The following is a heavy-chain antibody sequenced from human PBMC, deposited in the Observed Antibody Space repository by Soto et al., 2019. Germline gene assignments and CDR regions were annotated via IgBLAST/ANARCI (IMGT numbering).Heavy chain of an antibody. V-gene: IGHV4-59*01. J-gene: IGHJ4*02. CDR1: GGSLSRSY. D-gene: IGHD3-3*02. Sequence: QVQLQESGPGLVKPSETLSLTCTVSGGSLSRSYWSWIRQPPGKGLEWIGYIYYSGSANYNPSLKSRVTISVDTSKNQFPLKLSSVTATDTAVYFCARVRNIYYLDYWGQGTLVTVSS. CDR2: IYYSGSA. CDR3: ARVRNIYYLDY.